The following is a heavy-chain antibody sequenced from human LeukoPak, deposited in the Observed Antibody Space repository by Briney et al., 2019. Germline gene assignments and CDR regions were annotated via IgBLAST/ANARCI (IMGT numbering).Heavy chain of an antibody. CDR1: GFTFSSYG. CDR2: IWYDGSNK. D-gene: IGHD6-19*01. V-gene: IGHV3-33*06. Sequence: PGGSLRLSCAASGFTFSSYGMHWVRQAPGQGLEWVAVIWYDGSNKYYADSVQGRFTISRDNSKNTLYLQMNSLRAEDTAVYYCAKDRGSGWNGPDYWGQGTLVTVSS. CDR3: AKDRGSGWNGPDY. J-gene: IGHJ4*02.